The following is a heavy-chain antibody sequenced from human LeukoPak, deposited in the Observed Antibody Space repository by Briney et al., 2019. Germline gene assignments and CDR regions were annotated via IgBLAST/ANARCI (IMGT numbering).Heavy chain of an antibody. Sequence: GGSLRLSCAASGFTFSSYAMSWVRQAPGKGLEWVSAISGSGGNTYYADSVKGRFTISRDNSKNTLYLQMNSLRAEDTAVYYCAKDLFYDSSGYLDYWGQGTLVTVSS. D-gene: IGHD3-22*01. CDR3: AKDLFYDSSGYLDY. CDR1: GFTFSSYA. J-gene: IGHJ4*02. CDR2: ISGSGGNT. V-gene: IGHV3-23*01.